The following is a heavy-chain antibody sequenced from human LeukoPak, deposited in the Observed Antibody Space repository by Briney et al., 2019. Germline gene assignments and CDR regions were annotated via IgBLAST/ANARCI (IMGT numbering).Heavy chain of an antibody. Sequence: GGSLRLSCAASGFIFSDYIMDWVRQAPGKGLEWVGRIRTRINSSTTEYAASVKGRFTISRDDSKNTLYLQMDSLRPEDKAVYYCARITMGATVANFYYYYMDVWGKGTTVTVSS. D-gene: IGHD3-3*01. CDR2: IRTRINSSTT. CDR1: GFIFSDYI. J-gene: IGHJ6*03. V-gene: IGHV3-72*01. CDR3: ARITMGATVANFYYYYMDV.